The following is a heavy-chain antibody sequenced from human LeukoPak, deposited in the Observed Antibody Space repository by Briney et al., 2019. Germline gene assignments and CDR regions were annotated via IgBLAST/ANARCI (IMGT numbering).Heavy chain of an antibody. D-gene: IGHD3-22*01. CDR3: ARDTYYHDSSGYSDY. J-gene: IGHJ4*02. V-gene: IGHV1-18*01. CDR1: GYTFTSYG. Sequence: ASVKVPCKASGYTFTSYGISWVRQAPGQGLEWMGWISAYNGNTNYAQKLQGRVTMTTDTSTSTAYMELRSLRSDDTAVYYCARDTYYHDSSGYSDYWGQGTLVTVSS. CDR2: ISAYNGNT.